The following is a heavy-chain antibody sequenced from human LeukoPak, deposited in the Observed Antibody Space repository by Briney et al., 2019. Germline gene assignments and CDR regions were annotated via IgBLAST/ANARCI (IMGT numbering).Heavy chain of an antibody. J-gene: IGHJ4*02. CDR1: GYTFSRYY. CDR2: INPSGGSA. CDR3: ARADGNYYSHISGVLDY. D-gene: IGHD3-22*01. V-gene: IGHV1-46*01. Sequence: ASVKVSCKASGYTFSRYYMQWVRQAPGQGLEWMGVINPSGGSASYAQKFQGRVTMTRGTSASTVYMELSSLRSEDTAVYYCARADGNYYSHISGVLDYWGQGTVVTVSS.